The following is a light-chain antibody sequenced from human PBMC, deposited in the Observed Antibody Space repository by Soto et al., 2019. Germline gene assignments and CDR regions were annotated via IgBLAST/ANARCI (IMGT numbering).Light chain of an antibody. CDR1: NIGRKS. V-gene: IGLV3-21*02. Sequence: SYELTQPPSVSVAPGQTARITCGVNNIGRKSVHWYQQKPGRTPVVVVYDDSDRPSWIPELFSGANSGDTATLTISRVEAGDGADYYCQVGERRRGHYIFGTWTTVRVL. J-gene: IGLJ1*01. CDR2: DDS. CDR3: QVGERRRGHYI.